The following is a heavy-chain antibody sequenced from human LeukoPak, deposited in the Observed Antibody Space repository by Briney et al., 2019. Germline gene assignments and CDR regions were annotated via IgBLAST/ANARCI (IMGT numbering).Heavy chain of an antibody. V-gene: IGHV1-46*01. CDR3: ARELERPDFSYGLDV. CDR1: GYTFTSYH. D-gene: IGHD1-1*01. J-gene: IGHJ6*02. CDR2: INPSGGST. Sequence: ASVKVSCKASGYTFTSYHMHWVRQAPGQGLEWMGIINPSGGSTTNTQKFQGRVTMTRDTSTRTVYMELSSLRSEDTAVYYCARELERPDFSYGLDVWGQGTTVTVSS.